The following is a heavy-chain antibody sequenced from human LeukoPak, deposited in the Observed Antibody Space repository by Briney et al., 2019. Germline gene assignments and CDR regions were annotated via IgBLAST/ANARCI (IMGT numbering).Heavy chain of an antibody. Sequence: SETLSLTCSVSGVSISNYYWIWLRQPPGKGLEWIGHSSYSGSTNYNPSLKSRITISVDTSKNQFSLKVASVTAADTAVYYCARGHDGVVGWFAPWGRGALVTVSS. D-gene: IGHD2-21*01. CDR1: GVSISNYY. J-gene: IGHJ5*02. CDR3: ARGHDGVVGWFAP. V-gene: IGHV4-59*01. CDR2: SSYSGST.